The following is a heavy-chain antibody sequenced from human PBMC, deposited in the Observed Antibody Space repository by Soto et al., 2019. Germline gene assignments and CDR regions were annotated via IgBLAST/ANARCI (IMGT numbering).Heavy chain of an antibody. V-gene: IGHV3-9*01. CDR2: ISWNGGNI. CDR3: VKAGVRDLIVEVPVYFDI. CDR1: GFIFDNSG. D-gene: IGHD2-21*01. J-gene: IGHJ4*02. Sequence: EVQLVESGGGLVQPGRSLRLSCAASGFIFDNSGMHWVRQAPGEGLEWASGISWNGGNIGYADSVKGRFSISRDNAEDSLXLXMNSLRPDDTAFYYCVKAGVRDLIVEVPVYFDIWGQGTLVTVSS.